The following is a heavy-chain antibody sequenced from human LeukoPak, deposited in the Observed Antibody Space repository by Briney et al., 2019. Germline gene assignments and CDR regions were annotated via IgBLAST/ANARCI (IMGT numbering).Heavy chain of an antibody. CDR1: GDSVSSGAPF. CDR3: ARADRDHYYYYYMDV. V-gene: IGHV4-39*07. Sequence: PSETLSLTCSVSGDSVSSGAPFWGWVRQPPGKGLEWIGAIFFDGGASYNPSLKSRVAMSVDTSRNQFSLQVNSVTAADTAVYYCARADRDHYYYYYMDVWGKGTTVTVSS. D-gene: IGHD3-22*01. J-gene: IGHJ6*03. CDR2: IFFDGGA.